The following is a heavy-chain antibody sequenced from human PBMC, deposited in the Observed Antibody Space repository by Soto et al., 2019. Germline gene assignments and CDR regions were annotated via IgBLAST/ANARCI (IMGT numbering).Heavy chain of an antibody. CDR1: GFTFSNAW. J-gene: IGHJ4*02. CDR3: TTVGSPALRIYSSSWPFDY. CDR2: IKSKTDGGTT. D-gene: IGHD6-13*01. V-gene: IGHV3-15*07. Sequence: GGSLRLSCAASGFTFSNAWMNWARQAPGKGLEWVGRIKSKTDGGTTDYAAPVKGRFTISRDDSKNTLYLQMNSLKTEDTAVYYCTTVGSPALRIYSSSWPFDYWGQGTLVTVSS.